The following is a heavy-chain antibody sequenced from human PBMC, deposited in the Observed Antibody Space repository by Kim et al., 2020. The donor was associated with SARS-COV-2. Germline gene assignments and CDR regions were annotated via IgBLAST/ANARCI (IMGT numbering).Heavy chain of an antibody. CDR3: AYYRGSYKSVAFDI. Sequence: DSVKGRLTISRDNSKTTLYLQMNSLGAEDTAVYYCAYYRGSYKSVAFDIWGQGTMVTVSS. D-gene: IGHD1-26*01. V-gene: IGHV3-23*01. J-gene: IGHJ3*02.